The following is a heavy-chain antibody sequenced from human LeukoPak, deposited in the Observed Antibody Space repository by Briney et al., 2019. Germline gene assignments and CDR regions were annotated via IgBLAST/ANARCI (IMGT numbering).Heavy chain of an antibody. CDR2: IFYSGNT. Sequence: SETLSLACTVSGGPISDFYWSWIRQSPEKGLEWIGNIFYSGNTNYNPSLRSRVTISVDTSKKQFSLRLTSVTAADTAVYYCARLRSGSTPPPPYYCYGLDVWGQGTTVTVSS. V-gene: IGHV4-59*01. CDR1: GGPISDFY. CDR3: ARLRSGSTPPPPYYCYGLDV. D-gene: IGHD1-26*01. J-gene: IGHJ6*02.